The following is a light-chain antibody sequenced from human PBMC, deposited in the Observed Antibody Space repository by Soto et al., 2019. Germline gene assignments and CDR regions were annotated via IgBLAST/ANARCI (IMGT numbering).Light chain of an antibody. CDR3: QQYNSWPRT. CDR2: GAT. J-gene: IGKJ1*01. Sequence: QSPGRLSLSPGERATLSCRASQSVPSTYFAWYQQKPGQAPRLLIHGATTRATGIPARFSGSGSGTEFTLTISSLQSEDFAVYYCQQYNSWPRTFGQGTKVDIK. CDR1: QSVPSTY. V-gene: IGKV3-15*01.